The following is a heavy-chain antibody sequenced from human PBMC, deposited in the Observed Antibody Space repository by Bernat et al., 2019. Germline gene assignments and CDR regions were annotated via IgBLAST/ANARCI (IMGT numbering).Heavy chain of an antibody. CDR3: ARETANCGGDCYDT. V-gene: IGHV3-48*03. Sequence: EVQLVESGGGLVQPGGSLRLSCAASGFTFSSYEFNWVRQAPGGGGLEGVSYISNSGSAIYYADSVRGRFTVSRDNAKNSLYLQMNSLRADDTAVYYCARETANCGGDCYDTWGQGTLITVSS. D-gene: IGHD2-21*02. CDR1: GFTFSSYE. CDR2: ISNSGSAI. J-gene: IGHJ5*02.